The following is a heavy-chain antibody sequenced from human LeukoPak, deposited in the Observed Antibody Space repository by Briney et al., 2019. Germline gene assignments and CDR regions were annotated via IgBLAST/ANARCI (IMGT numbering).Heavy chain of an antibody. D-gene: IGHD6-19*01. V-gene: IGHV3-23*01. CDR3: AKGGQWPGYLFDY. J-gene: IGHJ4*02. CDR2: ISDIGDST. Sequence: GGSLRLSCAASGFTFTSYAMSWVRQAPGKGLEWVSAISDIGDSTYYADSVKGRFTISRDNSKNTLYLQMNSLRAEDTAVYYCAKGGQWPGYLFDYWGRGTLVTVSS. CDR1: GFTFTSYA.